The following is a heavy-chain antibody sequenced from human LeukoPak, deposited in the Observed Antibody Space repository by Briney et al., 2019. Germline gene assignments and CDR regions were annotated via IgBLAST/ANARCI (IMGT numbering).Heavy chain of an antibody. D-gene: IGHD3-16*01. CDR1: GYTFTGYY. Sequence: GASVKVSCKASGYTFTGYYMHWVRQAPGQGLEWMGWINPNSGGTNYAQKFQGRVTMTRDTSIGTAYMELSRLRSDDTAVYYCARDLIGTDAFDIWGQGTMVTVSS. J-gene: IGHJ3*02. V-gene: IGHV1-2*02. CDR2: INPNSGGT. CDR3: ARDLIGTDAFDI.